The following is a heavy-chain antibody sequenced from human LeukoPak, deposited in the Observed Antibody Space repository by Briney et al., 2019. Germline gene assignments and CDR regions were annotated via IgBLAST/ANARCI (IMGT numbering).Heavy chain of an antibody. Sequence: SETLSLTCTVSGGSISSYYWSWIRQPAGKELEWIGRIYTSGSTNYNPSLKSRVTMSVDTSKNQISLKVNSVTAADTAVYYCARESYSSSYLFDFWGQGTLVTVSS. J-gene: IGHJ4*02. CDR1: GGSISSYY. V-gene: IGHV4-4*07. CDR3: ARESYSSSYLFDF. CDR2: IYTSGST. D-gene: IGHD6-6*01.